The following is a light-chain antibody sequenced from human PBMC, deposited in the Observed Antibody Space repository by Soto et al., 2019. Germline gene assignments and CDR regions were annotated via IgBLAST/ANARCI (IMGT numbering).Light chain of an antibody. Sequence: DIVMTQSPDSLAVSLGERAAINCKSSQRGLYSSNNNNYLARYQQKPGQPPKLLIYWASTRESGVPDRFSGSGSRTDFTLTISSLQAEDVAVYYCQQYYSTPLTFGGGTKVEIK. V-gene: IGKV4-1*01. CDR3: QQYYSTPLT. J-gene: IGKJ4*01. CDR1: QRGLYSSNNNNY. CDR2: WAS.